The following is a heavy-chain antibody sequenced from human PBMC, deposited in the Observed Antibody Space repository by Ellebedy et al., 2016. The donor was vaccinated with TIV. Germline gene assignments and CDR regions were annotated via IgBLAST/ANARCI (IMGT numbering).Heavy chain of an antibody. CDR1: GFTLSDYW. Sequence: GGSLRLSCAASGFTLSDYWMNWVRQAPGKGLEWLAYISTSGSTIYHADSVKGRFTISRDNAKNSLFLQMSSLRAEDTAIYYCARETGGMDVWGQGTTVTVSS. J-gene: IGHJ6*02. V-gene: IGHV3-48*04. CDR3: ARETGGMDV. CDR2: ISTSGSTI.